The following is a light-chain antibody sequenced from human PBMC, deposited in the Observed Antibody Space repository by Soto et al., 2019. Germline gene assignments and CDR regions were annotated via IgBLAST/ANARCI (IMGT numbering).Light chain of an antibody. V-gene: IGKV3-15*01. J-gene: IGKJ1*01. CDR3: QQYNSCVWS. CDR1: QDISTY. Sequence: EIVLTQSPSTLSVSAGERATLTCRASQDISTYLAWYQQKPGQAPRFLIFAASTMATGIPARFSGSGSGTEFTLTITSLQSEDFAVYFCQQYNSCVWSFGQGTKVEVK. CDR2: AAS.